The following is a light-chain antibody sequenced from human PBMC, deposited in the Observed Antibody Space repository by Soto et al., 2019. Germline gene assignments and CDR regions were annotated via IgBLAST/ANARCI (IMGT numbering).Light chain of an antibody. CDR2: GNS. Sequence: QPVLTQPPSVSGAPGQRVTISCTGSSSNIGAGYDVHWYQQLPGTAPKLLIYGNSNRPSGVPDRFSGSKSGTSASLAITGLQAEDEADYYCQSYDSSSLVVFGGGTKLTVL. CDR1: SSNIGAGYD. CDR3: QSYDSSSLVV. V-gene: IGLV1-40*01. J-gene: IGLJ2*01.